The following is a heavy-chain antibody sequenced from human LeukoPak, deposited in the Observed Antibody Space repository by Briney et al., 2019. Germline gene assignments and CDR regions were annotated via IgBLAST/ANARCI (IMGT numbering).Heavy chain of an antibody. CDR1: GYTFTGYY. J-gene: IGHJ5*02. Sequence: ASVKVSCKASGYTFTGYYMHWVRQAPGQGLEWMGWINPNSGGTNYAQKFQGRVTMTWDTSISTAYMELSSLRYDDTAVYYCATNILVRDIINWFDPWGQGTLVTVSS. CDR3: ATNILVRDIINWFDP. CDR2: INPNSGGT. V-gene: IGHV1-2*02. D-gene: IGHD3-10*01.